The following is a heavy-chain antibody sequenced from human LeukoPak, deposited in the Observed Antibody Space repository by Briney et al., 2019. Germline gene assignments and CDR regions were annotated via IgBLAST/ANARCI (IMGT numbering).Heavy chain of an antibody. D-gene: IGHD3-10*02. V-gene: IGHV3-23*01. CDR2: ISGSGGTT. J-gene: IGHJ6*04. Sequence: QSGGSLRLSCAASGFTFSSYGMSWVRQAPGKGLEWVSVISGSGGTTYYADSVKGRFTISRDNAKNSLYLQMNSLRAEDTAVYYCAELGITMIGGVWGEGTTVTISS. CDR3: AELGITMIGGV. CDR1: GFTFSSYG.